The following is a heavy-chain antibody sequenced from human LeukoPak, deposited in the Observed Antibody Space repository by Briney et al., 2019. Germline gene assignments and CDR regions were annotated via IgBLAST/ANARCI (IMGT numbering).Heavy chain of an antibody. D-gene: IGHD3-22*01. CDR3: AKVQYYYDSSHPFDY. CDR2: ITWNSGDI. V-gene: IGHV3-9*01. J-gene: IGHJ4*02. CDR1: GFSFDDYA. Sequence: GGSLRLSCAASGFSFDDYAMHWVRQAPGKGLEWVSGITWNSGDIDYADSVKGRFIISRDNAKNSLFLQMNSLRPEDTALYYCAKVQYYYDSSHPFDYWGQGTLVTVSS.